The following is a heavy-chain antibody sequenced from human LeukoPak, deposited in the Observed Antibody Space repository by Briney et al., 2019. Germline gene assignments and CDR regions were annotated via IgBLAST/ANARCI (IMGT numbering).Heavy chain of an antibody. CDR3: ARKQWLVYYYYGMDV. D-gene: IGHD6-19*01. CDR2: INSDGSST. J-gene: IGHJ6*02. Sequence: GGSLRLSCAASGFTFSSYWMHWVRQAPGKGLVWVSRINSDGSSTSYADSVKGRFTISGDNAKNTLYLQMNSLRAEDTAVYYCARKQWLVYYYYGMDVWGQGTTVTVSS. CDR1: GFTFSSYW. V-gene: IGHV3-74*01.